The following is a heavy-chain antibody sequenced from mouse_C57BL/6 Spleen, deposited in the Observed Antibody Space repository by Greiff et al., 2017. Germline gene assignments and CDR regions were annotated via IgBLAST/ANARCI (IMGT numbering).Heavy chain of an antibody. CDR3: ARDYGKLYAMDY. CDR1: GYTFTSYW. J-gene: IGHJ4*01. CDR2: IHPNSGST. V-gene: IGHV1-64*01. Sequence: VQLQQPGAELVKPGASVKLSCKASGYTFTSYWMHWVKQRPGQGLEWIGMIHPNSGSTNYNEKFKSKATLTVDKSSSTAYMQLSSLTSEDSAVYYCARDYGKLYAMDYWGQGTSVTVSS. D-gene: IGHD2-1*01.